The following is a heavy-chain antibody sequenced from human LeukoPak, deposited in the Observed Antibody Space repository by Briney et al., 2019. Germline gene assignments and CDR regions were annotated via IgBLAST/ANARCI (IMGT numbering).Heavy chain of an antibody. J-gene: IGHJ3*02. V-gene: IGHV3-15*01. CDR2: IKSKTDGGTT. D-gene: IGHD3-10*01. CDR1: GFTFSNAW. Sequence: GGSLRLSCAASGFTFSNAWMSWVRQAPGKGLEWVGRIKSKTDGGTTDYAAPVKGRFTISRDDSKNTLYLQMNSLKTEDTAVYYCTTELWGSGSYLGDAFDIWGQGTMVTVSS. CDR3: TTELWGSGSYLGDAFDI.